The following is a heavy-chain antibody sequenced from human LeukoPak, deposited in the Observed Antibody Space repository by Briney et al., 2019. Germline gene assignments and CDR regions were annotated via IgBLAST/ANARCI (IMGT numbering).Heavy chain of an antibody. CDR3: ARVGVSGSYPFDY. D-gene: IGHD1-26*01. CDR1: GGSFSGYY. CDR2: INHSGST. J-gene: IGHJ4*02. Sequence: SETLSLTCAVYGGSFSGYYWSWTRQPPGKGLEWIGEINHSGSTNYNPSLKSRVTISVDTSKNQFSLKLSSVTAADPAVYYCARVGVSGSYPFDYWGQGTLVTVSS. V-gene: IGHV4-34*01.